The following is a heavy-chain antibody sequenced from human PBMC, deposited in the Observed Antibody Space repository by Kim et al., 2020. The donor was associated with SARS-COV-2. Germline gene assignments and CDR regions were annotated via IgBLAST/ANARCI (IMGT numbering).Heavy chain of an antibody. J-gene: IGHJ3*02. Sequence: SETLSLTCTVSGGSISSGGYYWSWIRQHPGKGLEWIGYIYYSGSTYYNPSLKSRVTISVDTSKNQFSLKLSSVTAADTAVYYCARAALGWDNSGYGGRAFDIWGQGTMVTVSS. V-gene: IGHV4-31*03. D-gene: IGHD5-12*01. CDR2: IYYSGST. CDR1: GGSISSGGYY. CDR3: ARAALGWDNSGYGGRAFDI.